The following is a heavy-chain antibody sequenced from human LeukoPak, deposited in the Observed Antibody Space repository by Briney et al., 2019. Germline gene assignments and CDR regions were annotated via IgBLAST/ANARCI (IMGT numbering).Heavy chain of an antibody. V-gene: IGHV4-39*07. CDR3: ARGHTPAYSSSWYSWFDP. CDR1: GFTFSNYW. D-gene: IGHD6-13*01. CDR2: IYYSGST. J-gene: IGHJ5*02. Sequence: GSLRLSCAASGFTFSNYWMTWVRQPPGKGLEWIGSIYYSGSTYYNPSLKSRVTISVDTSKNQFSLKLSSVTAADTAVYYCARGHTPAYSSSWYSWFDPWGRGTLVTVSS.